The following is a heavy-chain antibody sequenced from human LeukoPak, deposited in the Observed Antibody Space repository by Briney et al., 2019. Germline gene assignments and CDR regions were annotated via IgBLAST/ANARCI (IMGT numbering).Heavy chain of an antibody. J-gene: IGHJ4*02. D-gene: IGHD6-19*01. Sequence: GGSLRLSCAASGFSFSRYAMNWVRQAPGKGLEWVAVISYDGSNEYYADSVKGRFTISRDNSKNTLYLQMSSLRAEDTAVYYCAKSPSTYSSGWYYFDYWGQGTLVTVSS. CDR2: ISYDGSNE. CDR1: GFSFSRYA. CDR3: AKSPSTYSSGWYYFDY. V-gene: IGHV3-30*18.